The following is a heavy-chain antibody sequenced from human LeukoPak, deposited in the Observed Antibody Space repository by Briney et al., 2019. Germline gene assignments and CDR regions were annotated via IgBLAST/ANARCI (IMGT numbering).Heavy chain of an antibody. D-gene: IGHD3-9*01. V-gene: IGHV4-34*01. Sequence: SETLSLTCAVYGGSFSGYYWSWIRQPPWKGLEWIGEINHSGSTNYNPSLKSRLTISVDTSKNQFSLKLSSVTAADTAVYYCARGGGVLTGYLDYWGQGTLVTVSS. CDR1: GGSFSGYY. CDR3: ARGGGVLTGYLDY. CDR2: INHSGST. J-gene: IGHJ4*02.